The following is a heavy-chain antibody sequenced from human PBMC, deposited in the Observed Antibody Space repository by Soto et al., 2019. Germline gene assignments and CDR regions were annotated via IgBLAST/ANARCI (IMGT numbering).Heavy chain of an antibody. CDR1: GFTFSNAW. D-gene: IGHD3-10*01. Sequence: EVQLVESGGGLVKPGGSLRLSCAASGFTFSNAWMSWVRQAPGKGLEWVGRIKSKTDGGTTDYAAPVKGRFTISRDDSKNTLYLQMNSLKTEDTAVYYCTTSYYYGSGSHDYWGQGTLVTVSS. CDR2: IKSKTDGGTT. CDR3: TTSYYYGSGSHDY. J-gene: IGHJ4*02. V-gene: IGHV3-15*01.